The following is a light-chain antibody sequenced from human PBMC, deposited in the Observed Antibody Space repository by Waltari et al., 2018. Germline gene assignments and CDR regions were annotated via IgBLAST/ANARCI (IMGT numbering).Light chain of an antibody. Sequence: EIMLTQSPATLSLSPGERAPLSGRASQTVRTYLAWYQQNPGQAPRLLIFDASSRATGIPAKFSGSGSGTDFTLTVSNLEPEDFAVYYCQQRANWPYTFGQGTRVEI. CDR2: DAS. CDR3: QQRANWPYT. V-gene: IGKV3-11*01. CDR1: QTVRTY. J-gene: IGKJ2*01.